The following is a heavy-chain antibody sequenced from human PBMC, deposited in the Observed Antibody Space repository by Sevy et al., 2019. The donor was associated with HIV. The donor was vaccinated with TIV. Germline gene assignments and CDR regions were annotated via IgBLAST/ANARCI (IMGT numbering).Heavy chain of an antibody. CDR1: GGTFSSYG. D-gene: IGHD6-19*01. CDR3: ARGGGNGWYYFDY. Sequence: ASVKISCKASGGTFSSYGISWVRQAPGQGLEWVGGIIPILGTVNYAQKFQGRVTITADESTKTAYMELSSLRSEETAVYYCARGGGNGWYYFDYWGQETLVTVSS. V-gene: IGHV1-69*13. J-gene: IGHJ4*02. CDR2: IIPILGTV.